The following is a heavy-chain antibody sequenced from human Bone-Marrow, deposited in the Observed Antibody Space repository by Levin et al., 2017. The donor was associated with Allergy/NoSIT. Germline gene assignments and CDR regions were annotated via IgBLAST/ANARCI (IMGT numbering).Heavy chain of an antibody. CDR1: GYTFTGYY. J-gene: IGHJ4*02. CDR2: INPNSGNT. V-gene: IGHV1-2*06. Sequence: GGSLRLSCKTSGYTFTGYYIHWVRQAPGHGLEWVGRINPNSGNTNYAQKFQGRVTVTRDTSITTAYMELSSLGSDDTAVYYCARTWGDPTGGGIDYWGQGTLVTVSS. CDR3: ARTWGDPTGGGIDY. D-gene: IGHD7-27*01.